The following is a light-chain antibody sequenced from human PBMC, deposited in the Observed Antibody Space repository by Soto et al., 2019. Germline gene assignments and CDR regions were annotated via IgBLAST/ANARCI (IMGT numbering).Light chain of an antibody. CDR1: SSDVGGYNY. CDR3: SSYAGSTKVV. V-gene: IGLV2-8*01. CDR2: DVI. Sequence: QSALTQLPSASGSPGQSVTISCTGTSSDVGGYNYVSWYQQHPGKAPRLMIYDVIKGPLGVPDRCSGSKSVNTASLTVSGLQAEDEADYYCSSYAGSTKVVFGPGTKLTVL. J-gene: IGLJ1*01.